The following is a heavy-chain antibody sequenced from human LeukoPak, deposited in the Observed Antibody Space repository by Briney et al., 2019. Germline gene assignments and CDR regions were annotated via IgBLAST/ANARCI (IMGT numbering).Heavy chain of an antibody. V-gene: IGHV3-9*01. CDR3: AKDRTYYDILTGYSVDGYFDY. D-gene: IGHD3-9*01. J-gene: IGHJ4*02. Sequence: GGSLRLSCEASGFTFDDYAMHWVRQAPGKGLEWVSGISWNSGSIGYADSVKGRFTISRDNAKNSLYLQMNSLRAEDTALYYCAKDRTYYDILTGYSVDGYFDYWGQGTLVTVSS. CDR2: ISWNSGSI. CDR1: GFTFDDYA.